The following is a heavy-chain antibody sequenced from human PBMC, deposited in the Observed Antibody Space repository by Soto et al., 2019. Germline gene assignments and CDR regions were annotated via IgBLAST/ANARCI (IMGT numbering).Heavy chain of an antibody. CDR2: VIPIFGTA. J-gene: IGHJ4*02. CDR1: GGTFSNYA. D-gene: IGHD5-18*01. V-gene: IGHV1-69*13. Sequence: SVKVSCKISGGTFSNYAISWVRQAPGQGLEWMGGVIPIFGTARYAQVFQGRVKMNADDSTTTAYLEMSSLRSDDTAVYYCARDLTYRSTESRLDSWGQGTQVTVSS. CDR3: ARDLTYRSTESRLDS.